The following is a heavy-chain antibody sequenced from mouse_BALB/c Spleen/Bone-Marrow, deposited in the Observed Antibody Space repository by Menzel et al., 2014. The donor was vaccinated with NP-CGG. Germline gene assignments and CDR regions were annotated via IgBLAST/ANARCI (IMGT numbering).Heavy chain of an antibody. Sequence: EAQLVESGGGLVQPGGSLKLSCAASGFTFCSYTMSWVRQTPEKRLEWVAYISNGGGSTYYPDTVKGRFTISRDNAKNTLYLQMSSLRSEDTAMYYCARGLRGYAMDYWGQGTSVTVSS. J-gene: IGHJ4*01. CDR1: GFTFCSYT. CDR3: ARGLRGYAMDY. CDR2: ISNGGGST. D-gene: IGHD2-4*01. V-gene: IGHV5-12-2*01.